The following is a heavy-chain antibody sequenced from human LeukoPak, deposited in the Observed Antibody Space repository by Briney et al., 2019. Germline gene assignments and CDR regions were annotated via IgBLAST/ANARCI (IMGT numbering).Heavy chain of an antibody. CDR1: GGSISSGSYY. V-gene: IGHV4-61*02. J-gene: IGHJ5*02. Sequence: SETLSLTCTVSGGSISSGSYYWSWIRQPAGKGLEWIGRIYTSGSTNYTPSLKSRVTISVDTSKNQFSLKLNSVTAADTAVYYCARDAPFRWFDPWGQGTLVTVSS. CDR3: ARDAPFRWFDP. CDR2: IYTSGST.